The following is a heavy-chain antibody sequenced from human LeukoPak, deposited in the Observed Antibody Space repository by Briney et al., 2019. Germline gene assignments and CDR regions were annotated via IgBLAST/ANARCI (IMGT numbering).Heavy chain of an antibody. CDR2: IFYSGST. CDR1: GGSISSYY. D-gene: IGHD2-15*01. CDR3: AREGYCSGGTCSNWFDP. Sequence: PSETLSLTCTVSGGSISSYYWSWIRQPPGKGLEWIGYIFYSGSTSYNPSLKSRVTISVDTSKNQFSLKLYSVTAADTAVYYCAREGYCSGGTCSNWFDPWGQGTLVTVSS. V-gene: IGHV4-59*01. J-gene: IGHJ5*02.